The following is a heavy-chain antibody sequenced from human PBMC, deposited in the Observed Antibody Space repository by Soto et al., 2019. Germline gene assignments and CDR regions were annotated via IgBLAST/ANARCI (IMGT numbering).Heavy chain of an antibody. D-gene: IGHD3-10*01. CDR1: GFTFNSHW. Sequence: EVQLVESGGGLVQPGGSLRLSCAASGFTFNSHWMHWVRQAPGKGLVCVSRIKGDESSTSYADSVKGRFTISRDNAKNTLYLQMNSLRADETAVYYCARGGLGTYLLDYWGQGALVTVSS. J-gene: IGHJ4*02. V-gene: IGHV3-74*01. CDR2: IKGDESST. CDR3: ARGGLGTYLLDY.